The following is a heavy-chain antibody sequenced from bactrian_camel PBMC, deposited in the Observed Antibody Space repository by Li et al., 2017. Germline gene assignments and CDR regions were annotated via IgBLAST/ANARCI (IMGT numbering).Heavy chain of an antibody. D-gene: IGHD4*01. CDR2: LASDGNT. CDR3: AATYRGGPLPSIHRNDFRF. V-gene: IGHV3S53*01. Sequence: QVQLVESGGGSVQAGGSLRLSCAATPVAFKSGCMAWFRQTPGQEREWVAALASDGNTNYADFVGGRFTISQDNAKNTVYLQMNSLEPEDTAMYYCAATYRGGPLPSIHRNDFRFWGQGTQVTVS. CDR1: PVAFKSGC. J-gene: IGHJ6*01.